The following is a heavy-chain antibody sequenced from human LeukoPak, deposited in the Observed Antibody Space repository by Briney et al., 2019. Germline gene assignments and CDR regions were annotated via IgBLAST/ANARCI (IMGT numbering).Heavy chain of an antibody. V-gene: IGHV3-43*02. Sequence: PGGSLRLSCAASGFTFDDYAMHWVRQAPGKGLEWVSLISGDGGSTYYADSVKGRFTISRDNSKNSLYPQMNSLRTEDTALYYCAKEGGSLRVWGYYYYGMDVWGQGTTVTVSS. CDR1: GFTFDDYA. CDR3: AKEGGSLRVWGYYYYGMDV. CDR2: ISGDGGST. D-gene: IGHD3-16*01. J-gene: IGHJ6*02.